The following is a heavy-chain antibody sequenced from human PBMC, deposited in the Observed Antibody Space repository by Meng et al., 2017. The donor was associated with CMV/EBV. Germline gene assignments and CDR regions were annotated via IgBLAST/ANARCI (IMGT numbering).Heavy chain of an antibody. V-gene: IGHV3-7*01. CDR1: GFTFSSYW. Sequence: GGSLKISCAASGFTFSSYWMSWVRQAPGKGLEWVANIKQDGSEKYYVDSVKGRFTISRDNAKNSLYLQMNSLRAEDTAVYYCARVYYDFWSGYYPYYYYGMDVWGQGTTVTVSS. J-gene: IGHJ6*02. D-gene: IGHD3-3*01. CDR3: ARVYYDFWSGYYPYYYYGMDV. CDR2: IKQDGSEK.